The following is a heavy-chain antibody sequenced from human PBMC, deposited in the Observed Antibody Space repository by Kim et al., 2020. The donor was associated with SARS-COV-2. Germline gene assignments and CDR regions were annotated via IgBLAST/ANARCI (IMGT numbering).Heavy chain of an antibody. CDR2: ISTSGRII. CDR3: ARDFWCGPFDF. Sequence: GGSLRLSCAASGFSFSDYYMSWIRQAPGKGLEWVSLISTSGRIIYYADSVKGRFTISRDNAKNSLYLEMNSLRPDDTALYYCARDFWCGPFDFWGQGTL. J-gene: IGHJ4*02. D-gene: IGHD3-3*01. CDR1: GFSFSDYY. V-gene: IGHV3-11*01.